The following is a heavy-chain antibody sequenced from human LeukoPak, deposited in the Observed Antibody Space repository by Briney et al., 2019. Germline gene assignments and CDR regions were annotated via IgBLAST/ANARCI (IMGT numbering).Heavy chain of an antibody. CDR1: GFTFGDYA. J-gene: IGHJ4*02. CDR2: IRSKAYGGTT. D-gene: IGHD6-19*01. Sequence: GGSLRPSCTASGFTFGDYAMSWVRQAPGKGLEWVGFIRSKAYGGTTEYAASVKGRFTISRDDSKSIAYLQMNSLKTEDTAVYYCTRDLRWLAYDYWGQGTLVTVSS. CDR3: TRDLRWLAYDY. V-gene: IGHV3-49*04.